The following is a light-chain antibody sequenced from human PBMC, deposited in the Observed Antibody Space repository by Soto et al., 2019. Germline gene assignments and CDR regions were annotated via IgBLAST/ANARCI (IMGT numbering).Light chain of an antibody. CDR3: CSYAGSTYYV. V-gene: IGLV2-23*01. CDR1: SSDVGSYNL. J-gene: IGLJ1*01. CDR2: EGS. Sequence: QSALTQPASVSGSPGQSITISCTGTSSDVGSYNLVSWYQQHPGKATKLMIYEGSKRPSGVSNRFSGSKSGNTASLTISGLQAEDEADYYCCSYAGSTYYVFGTGTKLTVL.